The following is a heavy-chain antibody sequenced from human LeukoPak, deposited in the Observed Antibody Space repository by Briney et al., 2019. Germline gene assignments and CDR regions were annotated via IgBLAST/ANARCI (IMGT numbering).Heavy chain of an antibody. J-gene: IGHJ4*02. CDR2: IYTSGST. Sequence: SETLSLTCTVSGGSISSGSYYWSWIRQPAGKGLEWTGRIYTSGSTNYNPSLKSRVTISVDTSKNQFSLKLSSVTAADTAVYYCARDQYYYGSGSTSYYFDYWGQGTLVTVSS. V-gene: IGHV4-61*02. CDR1: GGSISSGSYY. CDR3: ARDQYYYGSGSTSYYFDY. D-gene: IGHD3-10*01.